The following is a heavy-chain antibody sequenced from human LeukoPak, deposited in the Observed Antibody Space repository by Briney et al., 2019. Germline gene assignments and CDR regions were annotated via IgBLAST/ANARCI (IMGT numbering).Heavy chain of an antibody. CDR1: GGSISSYY. V-gene: IGHV4-59*12. CDR3: ARYSSSWFDP. Sequence: SETLSLTCTVSGGSISSYYWSWIRQPPGKGLEWIGYIYYSGSTNYNPSLKSRVTISVDTSKNQFSLKLSSVTAADTAVYYCARYSSSWFDPWGQGTLVTVSS. J-gene: IGHJ5*02. D-gene: IGHD6-6*01. CDR2: IYYSGST.